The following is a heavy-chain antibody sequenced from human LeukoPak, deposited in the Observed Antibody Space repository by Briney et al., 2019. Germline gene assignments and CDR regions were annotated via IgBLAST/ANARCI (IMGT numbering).Heavy chain of an antibody. D-gene: IGHD5-18*01. CDR3: ARGRGYSYRYSDY. Sequence: SETLSLTCAVYGGSFSGYYWSWIRQPPGKGLEWIGEINHSGSTNYNPSLKSRVTISVDTSKNQFSLKLSSVTAADTAVYYCARGRGYSYRYSDYWGQGTLVTVSS. CDR1: GGSFSGYY. J-gene: IGHJ4*02. CDR2: INHSGST. V-gene: IGHV4-34*01.